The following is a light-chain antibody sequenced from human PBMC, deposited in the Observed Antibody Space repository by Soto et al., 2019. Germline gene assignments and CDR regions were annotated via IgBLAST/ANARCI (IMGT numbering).Light chain of an antibody. V-gene: IGKV3-20*01. Sequence: EIVLTQSPGTLSLSPGQRATLSCRASQTVDSTYLAWYQQKPGQAPRLLMYGVSTRATGIPDRFRGSGSGTDFTLTISRVEPEDFAVYHCQQYVGSSRTFGQGTKVDIK. J-gene: IGKJ1*01. CDR1: QTVDSTY. CDR3: QQYVGSSRT. CDR2: GVS.